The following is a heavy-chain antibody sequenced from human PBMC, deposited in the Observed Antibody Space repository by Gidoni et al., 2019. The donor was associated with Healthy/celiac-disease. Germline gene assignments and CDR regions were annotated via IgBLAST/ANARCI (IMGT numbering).Heavy chain of an antibody. D-gene: IGHD3-9*01. J-gene: IGHJ4*02. Sequence: QVQLQESCPRLVKPSETLSLTCPASGCSISRYYWSWIRQPPGKGLEWIGYIYYSGSTNYNPSLKSRVTISVDTSKNQFSLKLSSVTAADTAVYYCARSYYDILTGYYTFDYWGQGTLVTVSS. CDR2: IYYSGST. V-gene: IGHV4-59*08. CDR1: GCSISRYY. CDR3: ARSYYDILTGYYTFDY.